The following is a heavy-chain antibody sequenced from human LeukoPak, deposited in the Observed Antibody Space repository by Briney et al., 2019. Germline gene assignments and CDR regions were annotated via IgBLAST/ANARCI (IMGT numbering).Heavy chain of an antibody. J-gene: IGHJ4*02. V-gene: IGHV3-7*03. Sequence: PGGSLRLSCAASGFTFSSYWMSWVRQAPGKGLEWVANIKQDGSEKYYVDSVKGRFTTSRDNAKNSLYLQMNSLRAEDTAVYYCARADIEYSSSSADYWGQGTLVTVSS. D-gene: IGHD6-6*01. CDR2: IKQDGSEK. CDR1: GFTFSSYW. CDR3: ARADIEYSSSSADY.